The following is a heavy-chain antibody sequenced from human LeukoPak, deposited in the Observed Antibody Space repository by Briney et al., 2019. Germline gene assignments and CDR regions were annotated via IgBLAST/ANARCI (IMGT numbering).Heavy chain of an antibody. Sequence: SVKVSCKASGGTFSSYAISWVRQAPGQGLEWMGGIIPIFGTANYAQKFQGRVTITADESTSTAYMELSSLRSEDTAVYYCARALGGATPGYYYFDYWGQGTLVTVSS. CDR2: IIPIFGTA. V-gene: IGHV1-69*01. CDR1: GGTFSSYA. CDR3: ARALGGATPGYYYFDY. J-gene: IGHJ4*02. D-gene: IGHD1-26*01.